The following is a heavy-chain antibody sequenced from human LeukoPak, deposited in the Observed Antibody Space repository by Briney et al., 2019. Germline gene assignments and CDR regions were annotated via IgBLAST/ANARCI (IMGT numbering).Heavy chain of an antibody. V-gene: IGHV3-74*01. D-gene: IGHD1-26*01. J-gene: IGHJ4*02. Sequence: GGSLRLSCVASGFTFSSYWMHWVRQAPGKGLVWVSRINSDGSSTSYADSVKGRFTISRDNAKNTLYVQMNSLRAEDTAVYYCARDGSPRVGANDYWGQGTQVTVSS. CDR1: GFTFSSYW. CDR3: ARDGSPRVGANDY. CDR2: INSDGSST.